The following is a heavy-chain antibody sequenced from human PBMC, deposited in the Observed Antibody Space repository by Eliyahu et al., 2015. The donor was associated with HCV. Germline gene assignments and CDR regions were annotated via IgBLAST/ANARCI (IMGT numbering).Heavy chain of an antibody. CDR2: XHYSGFI. D-gene: IGHD3-3*01. J-gene: IGHJ3*01. CDR1: GXSIXPYY. CDR3: ARATAKGSLHFLEWLFTPDGLDL. V-gene: IGHV4-59*01. Sequence: QVQLQESGPGLVKPSETXSLICNVXGXSIXPYYWXWXRQXPGNGLEWIGYXHYSGFIDYNPSLKSRVTMSVDTAKNQFFLKLNSVTAADTAMYYCARATAKGSLHFLEWLFTPDGLDLWGQGAEVTVSS.